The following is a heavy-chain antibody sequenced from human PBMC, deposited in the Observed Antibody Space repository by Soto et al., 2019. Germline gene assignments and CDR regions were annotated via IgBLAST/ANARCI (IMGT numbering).Heavy chain of an antibody. Sequence: QLQLQESGPGLVKPSETLSLSCTVSGGSITSSFYWGWIRQPPGKGLEWIGSIYGTGNTYYNPSPKCRVTIPADTSKNQFSLNLISVTAADTAVYYCRSSSRYSTDVWGQGATVTVSS. CDR2: IYGTGNT. CDR1: GGSITSSFY. J-gene: IGHJ6*02. CDR3: RSSSRYSTDV. V-gene: IGHV4-39*01. D-gene: IGHD6-13*01.